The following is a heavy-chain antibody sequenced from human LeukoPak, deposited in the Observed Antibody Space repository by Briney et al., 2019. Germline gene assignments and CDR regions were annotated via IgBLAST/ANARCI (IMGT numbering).Heavy chain of an antibody. V-gene: IGHV3-NL1*01. CDR3: AKEFCGGDCSSDYFDS. J-gene: IGHJ4*02. CDR1: GFTFSSYC. CDR2: INSDGRKT. Sequence: SGGSLRLSCAASGFTFSSYCMHWVRQAPGKGLVWVSRINSDGRKTYYAESVKGRFTISRDNSRNTVYLQIDSLRGEDTAVYYCAKEFCGGDCSSDYFDSWGQGTLVTVSS. D-gene: IGHD2-21*02.